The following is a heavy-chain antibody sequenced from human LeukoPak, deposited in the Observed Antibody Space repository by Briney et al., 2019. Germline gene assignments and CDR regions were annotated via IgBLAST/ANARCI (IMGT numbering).Heavy chain of an antibody. D-gene: IGHD3-3*01. CDR3: AKDVFWSGLDAFDI. Sequence: SGGSLRLSCAASGFTFDDYAMHWVRQAPGKGLERVSGISWNSGSIGYADSVKGRFTISRDNAKNSLYLQMNSLRAEDTALYYCAKDVFWSGLDAFDIWGQGTMVTVSS. CDR2: ISWNSGSI. V-gene: IGHV3-9*01. J-gene: IGHJ3*02. CDR1: GFTFDDYA.